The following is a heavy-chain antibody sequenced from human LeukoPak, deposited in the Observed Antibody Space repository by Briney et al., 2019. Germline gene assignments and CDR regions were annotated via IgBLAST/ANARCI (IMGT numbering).Heavy chain of an antibody. Sequence: GGSLRLSCAASGFTFSSYAMSWVRQAPGKGLEWVSSISSSSSYIYYADSVKGRFTISRDNSKNTLYLQMNSLRAEDTAVYYCAKGGYSNGRYYYYYMDVWGEGTTVTISS. CDR2: ISSSSSYI. CDR1: GFTFSSYA. D-gene: IGHD5-18*01. J-gene: IGHJ6*03. V-gene: IGHV3-21*04. CDR3: AKGGYSNGRYYYYYMDV.